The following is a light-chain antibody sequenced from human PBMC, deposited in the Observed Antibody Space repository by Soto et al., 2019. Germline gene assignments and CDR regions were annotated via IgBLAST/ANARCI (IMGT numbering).Light chain of an antibody. J-gene: IGKJ2*01. CDR2: GTS. V-gene: IGKV3-20*01. CDR1: QSVDSRY. CDR3: QQYGTAPYT. Sequence: ETVVTQSPGTLSLSPGEGATLSCRASQSVDSRYLAWYQQKPGQAPRLLIHGTSNRASGIPDRFSGSGSGTDFTLTISRLVPEDFAVYYCQQYGTAPYTFGQGTTLEFK.